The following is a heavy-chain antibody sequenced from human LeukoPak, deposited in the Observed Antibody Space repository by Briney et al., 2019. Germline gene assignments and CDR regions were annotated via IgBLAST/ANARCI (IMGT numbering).Heavy chain of an antibody. D-gene: IGHD3-10*01. J-gene: IGHJ4*02. CDR2: IKSKTDGGTT. V-gene: IGHV3-15*01. CDR1: GFTFSNAW. CDR3: TTIPTYYYGSGSYYNYFDY. Sequence: GGSLRLSCAASGFTFSNAWMSWVRQAPGKGLEWVGRIKSKTDGGTTDYAAPVKGRFTIPRDDSKNTLYLQMNSLKTEDTAVYYCTTIPTYYYGSGSYYNYFDYWGQGTLVTVSS.